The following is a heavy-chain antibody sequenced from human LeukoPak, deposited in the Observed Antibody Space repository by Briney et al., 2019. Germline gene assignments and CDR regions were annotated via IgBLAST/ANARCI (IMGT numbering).Heavy chain of an antibody. V-gene: IGHV4-4*07. Sequence: SETLSLTCTVSGGSISSYYWSWIRQPAGKGLEWIGRIYTSGSTNYNPSLKSRVTISVDTSKNQFSLELSSVTAADTAVYYCARHGIVDTSRKYYFDYWGQGTLVTVSS. CDR2: IYTSGST. CDR3: ARHGIVDTSRKYYFDY. D-gene: IGHD5-18*01. J-gene: IGHJ4*02. CDR1: GGSISSYY.